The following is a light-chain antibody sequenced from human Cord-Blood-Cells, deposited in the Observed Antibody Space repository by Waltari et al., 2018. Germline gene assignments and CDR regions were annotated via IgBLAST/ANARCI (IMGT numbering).Light chain of an antibody. Sequence: EIVLTQSPGTLSLSPGERATLSCRASQSVSSSYLAWYQQKPGQAPRLLIYGASSWATGIPDRFSGSGSGTDFTLTISRLEPEDFAVYYCQQYGSSPPFGPGTKVDIK. J-gene: IGKJ3*01. CDR1: QSVSSSY. V-gene: IGKV3-20*01. CDR3: QQYGSSPP. CDR2: GAS.